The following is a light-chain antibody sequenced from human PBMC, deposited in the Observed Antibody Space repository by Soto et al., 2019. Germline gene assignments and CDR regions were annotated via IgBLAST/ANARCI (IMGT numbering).Light chain of an antibody. Sequence: QSVLTQPPSVSGTPGQRVTISCSGSSSNIATNSVNWYQQLPATAPRLLIYTNNRRPSEVPDRFSGSKSGTSASLAISGLQSEDEADYYCAVWDDNLNSVVFGGGTKATVL. CDR3: AVWDDNLNSVV. CDR1: SSNIATNS. J-gene: IGLJ2*01. CDR2: TNN. V-gene: IGLV1-44*01.